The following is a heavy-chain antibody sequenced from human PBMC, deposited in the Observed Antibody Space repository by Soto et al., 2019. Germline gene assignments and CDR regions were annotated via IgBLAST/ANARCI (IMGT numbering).Heavy chain of an antibody. D-gene: IGHD2-2*01. CDR2: TYYRSKWYN. V-gene: IGHV6-1*01. Sequence: SQTLSLTCATSGDSVSSNSAAWNWIRQSPSRGLEWLGRTYYRSKWYNDYAVSVKSRITINPDTSKNQFSLQLNSVTPEDTAVYYCARDRYCSSTSCYYYYYGMDVWGQGTTVTVSS. CDR3: ARDRYCSSTSCYYYYYGMDV. CDR1: GDSVSSNSAA. J-gene: IGHJ6*02.